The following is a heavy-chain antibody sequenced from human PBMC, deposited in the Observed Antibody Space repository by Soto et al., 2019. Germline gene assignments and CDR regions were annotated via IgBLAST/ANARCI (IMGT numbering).Heavy chain of an antibody. D-gene: IGHD3-3*01. CDR1: GGSFSGYY. J-gene: IGHJ4*02. Sequence: QVQLQQWGAGLLKPSETLSLTCAVYGGSFSGYYWSWIRQPPGKGLEWIGEINHSGSTNYNPSLKSRVTISVDTSKNQFSLKLSSVTAADTAVYYCARGWEWGSRFDYCGQGTLVTVSS. CDR3: ARGWEWGSRFDY. V-gene: IGHV4-34*01. CDR2: INHSGST.